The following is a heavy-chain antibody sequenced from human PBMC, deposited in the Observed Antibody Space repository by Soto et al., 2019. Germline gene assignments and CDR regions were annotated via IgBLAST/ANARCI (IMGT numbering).Heavy chain of an antibody. J-gene: IGHJ5*02. CDR1: GDTISSINNY. Sequence: SETLSLTCTVSGDTISSINNYWSWIRQPPGEGLEWIGFISYSGTTSYSPSLKSRVAISLDTSKNQFSLSLNFVTAADTAVYYCARGRGYSYGLDPWGQGSLVTVSS. CDR2: ISYSGTT. D-gene: IGHD5-18*01. V-gene: IGHV4-30-4*01. CDR3: ARGRGYSYGLDP.